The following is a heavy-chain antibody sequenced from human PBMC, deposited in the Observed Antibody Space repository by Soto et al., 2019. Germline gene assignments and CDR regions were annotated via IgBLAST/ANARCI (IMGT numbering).Heavy chain of an antibody. D-gene: IGHD5-12*01. CDR3: ARGAGYDPFAY. V-gene: IGHV4-4*07. CDR1: GGSISRYY. J-gene: IGHJ4*02. Sequence: PSETLSLTCTVSGGSISRYYWSWIRQPAGKGLEWIGRIYTSGSTNYNPSLKSRVTMSVDTSKNQFYLNLSSMTAADRAVYYCARGAGYDPFAYWGQGVLVTVAS. CDR2: IYTSGST.